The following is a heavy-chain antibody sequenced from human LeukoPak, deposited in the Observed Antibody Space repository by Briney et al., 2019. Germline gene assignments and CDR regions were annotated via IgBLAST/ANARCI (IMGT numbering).Heavy chain of an antibody. Sequence: SETLSLTCTVSGGSISSSSYYWGWIRQPPGKGLEWIGNIYYSGSTYYNPSLKSRVTISVDTSKNQFSLKLSSVTAADTAVYYCARPYDSSGYYFDYWGQGTLVTVSS. CDR3: ARPYDSSGYYFDY. V-gene: IGHV4-39*01. CDR1: GGSISSSSYY. J-gene: IGHJ4*02. CDR2: IYYSGST. D-gene: IGHD3-22*01.